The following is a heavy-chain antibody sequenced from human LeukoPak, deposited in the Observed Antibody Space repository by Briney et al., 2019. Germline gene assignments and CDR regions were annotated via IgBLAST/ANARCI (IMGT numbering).Heavy chain of an antibody. V-gene: IGHV4-31*03. J-gene: IGHJ5*02. CDR3: ARDRIPRLTMVRGVIASSWFDP. Sequence: PSETLSLTCSVSGASISRAGYPWRWIRRHPGKGLEWIGHIYNSGRPYYNPSLKSRVNISVDKSKNQFSLELTSVTAADTAVYYCARDRIPRLTMVRGVIASSWFDPWGQGTLVTVSS. CDR2: IYNSGRP. CDR1: GASISRAGYP. D-gene: IGHD3-10*01.